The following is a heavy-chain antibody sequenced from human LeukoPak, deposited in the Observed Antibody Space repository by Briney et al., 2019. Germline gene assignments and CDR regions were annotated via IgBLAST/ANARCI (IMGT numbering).Heavy chain of an antibody. CDR2: IRFDGSNK. V-gene: IGHV3-30*02. CDR1: GFTFSSYG. CDR3: VKDRGYSTTWNLFDY. D-gene: IGHD6-13*01. Sequence: GGSLRLSCAASGFTFSSYGMHWVRQAPGKGLEWVAFIRFDGSNKYYADSVKGRFTISRDNSKNTLYLQMNSLRAEDTAVYYCVKDRGYSTTWNLFDYWGQGTLVTVSS. J-gene: IGHJ4*02.